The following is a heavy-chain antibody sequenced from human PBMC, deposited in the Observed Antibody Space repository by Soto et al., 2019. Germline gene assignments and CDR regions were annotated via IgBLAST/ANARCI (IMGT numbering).Heavy chain of an antibody. CDR3: ARDREDCISTSCYFDRFLSGGMDV. CDR2: IIPIFGTA. V-gene: IGHV1-69*12. D-gene: IGHD2-2*01. J-gene: IGHJ6*02. Sequence: QVQLVQSGAEVKKPGSSVKVSCKASGGTFSSYAISWVRQAPGQGLEWMGGIIPIFGTANYAQKFQGRVTITADESTSTGYMELSSLRSEDTAVYYCARDREDCISTSCYFDRFLSGGMDVWGQGTTVTVSS. CDR1: GGTFSSYA.